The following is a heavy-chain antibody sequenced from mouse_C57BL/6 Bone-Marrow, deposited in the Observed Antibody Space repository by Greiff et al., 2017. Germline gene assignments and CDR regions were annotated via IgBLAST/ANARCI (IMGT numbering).Heavy chain of an antibody. CDR1: GFTFSDYG. Sequence: VQLKESGGGLVKPGGSLKLSCAASGFTFSDYGMHWVRQAPEKGLEWVAYISSGSSTIYYADPVKGRFTISRDNAKNTLFLQMTSLRSEDTAMYYCARPIAYWGQGTLVTVSA. CDR2: ISSGSSTI. CDR3: ARPIAY. V-gene: IGHV5-17*01. J-gene: IGHJ3*01.